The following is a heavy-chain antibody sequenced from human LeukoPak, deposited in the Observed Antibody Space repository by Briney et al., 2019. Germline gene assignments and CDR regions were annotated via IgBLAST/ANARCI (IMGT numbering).Heavy chain of an antibody. CDR1: GYTFTGYY. J-gene: IGHJ3*02. CDR2: INPNSGGT. CDR3: ARALLRYDAFDI. V-gene: IGHV1-2*02. D-gene: IGHD4-17*01. Sequence: ASVKVSCKASGYTFTGYYMHWVRQAPGQGLEWMGWINPNSGGTNYAQKFQGRVTMTRDTSISPAYMELSRLRSDDTAVYYCARALLRYDAFDIWGQGTMVTVSS.